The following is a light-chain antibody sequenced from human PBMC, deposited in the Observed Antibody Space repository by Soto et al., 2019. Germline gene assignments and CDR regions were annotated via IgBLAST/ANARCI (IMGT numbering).Light chain of an antibody. J-gene: IGKJ1*01. V-gene: IGKV3D-20*01. CDR3: QQYGSSRK. CDR2: DAS. Sequence: EIVLTQSPATLSLSPGERATLSCGASQRVSSSYLDWYQQKPGLAPRLLIYDASSRATGIPDRYSGSGSGTDFTLTISRLEPKDFAVYYSQQYGSSRKFAQGSQVKIK. CDR1: QRVSSSY.